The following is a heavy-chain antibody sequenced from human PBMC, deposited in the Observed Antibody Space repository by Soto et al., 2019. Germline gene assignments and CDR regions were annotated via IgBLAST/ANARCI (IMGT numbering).Heavy chain of an antibody. D-gene: IGHD3-16*01. CDR1: GGSISSYY. Sequence: PSETLSLTCTVSGGSISSYYWSWIRQPPGKGLEWIGYIYYSGSTNYNPSLKSRVTISVDTSKNQFSLKLSSVTAADTAVYYCARGSARLYYYYYGMDVWGQGTTVTVSS. CDR2: IYYSGST. J-gene: IGHJ6*02. V-gene: IGHV4-59*01. CDR3: ARGSARLYYYYYGMDV.